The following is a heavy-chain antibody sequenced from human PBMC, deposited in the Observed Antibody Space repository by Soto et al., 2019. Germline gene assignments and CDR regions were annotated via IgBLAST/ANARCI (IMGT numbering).Heavy chain of an antibody. D-gene: IGHD3-3*01. Sequence: PGRPMRLSCAASGFTCNDKAMSLISQAQGKGLEWVSVISASGSQTYYADSVKGRFTISRDNSRNTLYLQMNSLRVEDTAEYYCAKGGGSGYFAYHYIDVWGKGTTVTVSS. J-gene: IGHJ6*03. CDR3: AKGGGSGYFAYHYIDV. CDR1: GFTCNDKA. CDR2: ISASGSQT. V-gene: IGHV3-23*01.